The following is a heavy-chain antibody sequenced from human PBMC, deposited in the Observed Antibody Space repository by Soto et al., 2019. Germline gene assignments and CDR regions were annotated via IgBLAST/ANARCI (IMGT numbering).Heavy chain of an antibody. CDR2: IYYSVST. CDR3: ARTRRRGILGY. V-gene: IGHV4-59*01. CDR1: GGSISSYY. D-gene: IGHD3-10*01. Sequence: SETLSLTCTVSGGSISSYYWSWIRQPPGKGLEWIGYIYYSVSTNYNPSLKSRVTISVDTSKNQFSLKLSSVTAADTAVYYCARTRRRGILGYWGKGTLVNGST. J-gene: IGHJ4*02.